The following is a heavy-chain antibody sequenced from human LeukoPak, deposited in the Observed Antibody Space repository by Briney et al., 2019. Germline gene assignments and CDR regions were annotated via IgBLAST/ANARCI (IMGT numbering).Heavy chain of an antibody. V-gene: IGHV1-18*01. D-gene: IGHD3-22*01. CDR2: ISAYNGNT. J-gene: IGHJ5*02. CDR3: ARDPSYDSSGYPNWFDP. Sequence: APVKVSCKASGYTFTSYGITWVRLAPGQGLEWMGWISAYNGNTNYAQMFQGRVTMTTDTSTNTAYMELRSLRADDTAMYYCARDPSYDSSGYPNWFDPWGQGTLVTVSS. CDR1: GYTFTSYG.